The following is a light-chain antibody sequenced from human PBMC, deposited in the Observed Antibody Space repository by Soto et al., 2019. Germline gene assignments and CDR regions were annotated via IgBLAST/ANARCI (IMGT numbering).Light chain of an antibody. CDR1: QSISSY. Sequence: DIQMTQSPSSLSASVGDRVTITCRASQSISSYLNWYQQKPGKAPKLLIYGASSLQSGVPSRFSVSGSGTDYTLTISSLQPEDFTTYYCQQTYSTPNTFGGGTKVEIK. V-gene: IGKV1-39*01. CDR2: GAS. CDR3: QQTYSTPNT. J-gene: IGKJ4*01.